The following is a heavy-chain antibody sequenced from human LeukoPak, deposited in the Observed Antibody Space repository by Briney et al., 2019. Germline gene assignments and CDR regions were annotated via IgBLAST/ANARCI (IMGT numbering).Heavy chain of an antibody. D-gene: IGHD4-11*01. CDR2: INHSGST. CDR1: GGSFSGYY. CDR3: ARRQYLNWFDP. J-gene: IGHJ5*02. V-gene: IGHV4-34*01. Sequence: SETLSLTCAVYGGSFSGYYWSWIRQPPGKGLEWIGEINHSGSTNYNPSLKSRVTISVDTSKNQFSLKLSSVTAADTAVYYCARRQYLNWFDPWGQGTLVTVSS.